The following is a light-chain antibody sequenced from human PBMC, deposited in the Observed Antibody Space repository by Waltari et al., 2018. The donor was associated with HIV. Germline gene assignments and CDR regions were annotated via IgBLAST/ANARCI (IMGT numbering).Light chain of an antibody. CDR3: QQSDNWPPLT. V-gene: IGKV3-15*01. J-gene: IGKJ4*01. Sequence: EIVMTQSPATLSVSPGESVTLSCRATRADNINLAWYQQKPGQAPRLLIYDASTRATGIPARFSGSGSETEFTLTISSLQSEDFAVYYCQQSDNWPPLTFGGGTKVEIK. CDR1: RADNIN. CDR2: DAS.